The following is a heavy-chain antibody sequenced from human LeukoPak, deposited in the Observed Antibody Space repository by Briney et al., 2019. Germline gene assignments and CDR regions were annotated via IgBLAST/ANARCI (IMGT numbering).Heavy chain of an antibody. J-gene: IGHJ5*02. D-gene: IGHD3-10*01. CDR1: GGSFSGYY. CDR3: ARAPIEVITMVRGLNWFDP. CDR2: INHSGST. V-gene: IGHV4-34*01. Sequence: PSETLSLTCAVSGGSFSGYYWSWIRQPPGKGLEWIGEINHSGSTNYNPSLKSRVTISVETSRNQFSLKMSSVTAADTAVYYCARAPIEVITMVRGLNWFDPWGQGTLVTVSS.